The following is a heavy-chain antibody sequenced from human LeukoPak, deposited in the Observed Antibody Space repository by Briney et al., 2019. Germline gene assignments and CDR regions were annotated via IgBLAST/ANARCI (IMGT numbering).Heavy chain of an antibody. V-gene: IGHV6-1*01. CDR2: TYYRSKWYN. J-gene: IGHJ4*02. CDR3: ARATQGAYSSSSYYFDY. D-gene: IGHD6-6*01. CDR1: GDSVSSNSAA. Sequence: SQTLSLTCAISGDSVSSNSAAWNWIRQSPSRGLEWLGRTYYRSKWYNDYAVSVKSRITINPDTSKNQFSLKLSSVTAADTAVYYCARATQGAYSSSSYYFDYWGQGTLVTVSS.